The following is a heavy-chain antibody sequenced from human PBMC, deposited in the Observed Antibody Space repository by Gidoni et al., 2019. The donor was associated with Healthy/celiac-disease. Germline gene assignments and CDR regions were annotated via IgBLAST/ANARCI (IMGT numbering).Heavy chain of an antibody. CDR3: ARHARSVLWFGELSDAFDI. J-gene: IGHJ3*02. CDR2: IYSSGST. D-gene: IGHD3-10*01. Sequence: QLQLQESGPGLVKPSETLSTTCTVSGGSISSSSYYWGWIRQPPGKGLVWIGSIYSSGSTYYNPALKSRVTISVDTSKNQFSLKLSSVTAAATAVYYCARHARSVLWFGELSDAFDIWGQGTMVTVSS. CDR1: GGSISSSSYY. V-gene: IGHV4-39*01.